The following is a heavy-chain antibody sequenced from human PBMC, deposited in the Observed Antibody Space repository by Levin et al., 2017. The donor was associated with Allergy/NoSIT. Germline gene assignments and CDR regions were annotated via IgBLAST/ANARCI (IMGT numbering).Heavy chain of an antibody. V-gene: IGHV3-53*01. CDR1: GFTVRTAY. CDR3: ARGSDSGWNYLDD. J-gene: IGHJ4*01. CDR2: IYGRGTT. Sequence: SCAASGFTVRTAYMSWVRQAPGKGLEWVSVIYGRGTTYDADSVKGRFTISRDNSNNTVYLQMNSLRAEDTGVYFCARGSDSGWNYLDDWGQGTLVTVSS. D-gene: IGHD6-19*01.